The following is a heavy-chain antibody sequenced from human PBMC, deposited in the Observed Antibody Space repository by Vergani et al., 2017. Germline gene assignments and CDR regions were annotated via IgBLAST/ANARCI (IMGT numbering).Heavy chain of an antibody. V-gene: IGHV1-46*01. CDR2: INPSGGST. D-gene: IGHD3-10*01. CDR1: GYTFTSYY. CDR3: ARDNDLYLWFGELKYYYYYGMDV. Sequence: QVQLVQSGAEVKKPGASVKVSCKASGYTFTSYYMHWVRQAPGQGLEWMGIINPSGGSTSYAQKFQGRVTMTRDTSTSTVYMELSSLRSEDTAVYYCARDNDLYLWFGELKYYYYYGMDVWGQGTTVTVYS. J-gene: IGHJ6*02.